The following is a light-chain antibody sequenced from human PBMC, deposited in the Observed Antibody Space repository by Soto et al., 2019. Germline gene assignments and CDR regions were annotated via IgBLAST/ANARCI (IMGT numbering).Light chain of an antibody. V-gene: IGKV1-5*03. CDR2: KAS. Sequence: DIQMTQSPSTLSGSVGDRVTITCRASQTISSWLAWYQQKPGKAPKLLIYKASTLKSGVPSRFSGSVSGTEFTLTINSLQPDDFATYYCQQYNDHSPPWTLGQGTKVDIK. J-gene: IGKJ1*01. CDR3: QQYNDHSPPWT. CDR1: QTISSW.